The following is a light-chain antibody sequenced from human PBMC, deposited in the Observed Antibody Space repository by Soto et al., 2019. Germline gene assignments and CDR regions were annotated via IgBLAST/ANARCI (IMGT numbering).Light chain of an antibody. CDR3: QQYHNWPPQYT. V-gene: IGKV3-15*01. Sequence: EIVMTQSPASLSVSPGDGATLSCRASQSVASNVAWYQQKPGQGPRLLIHGATTRAVGVPARFSGSGSGTDFTLTINGLQSEDFAVYYCQQYHNWPPQYTFGQGTKLQS. CDR1: QSVASN. CDR2: GAT. J-gene: IGKJ2*01.